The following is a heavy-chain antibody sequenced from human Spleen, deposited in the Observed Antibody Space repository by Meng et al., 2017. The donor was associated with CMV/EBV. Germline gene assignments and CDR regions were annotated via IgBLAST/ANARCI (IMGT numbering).Heavy chain of an antibody. Sequence: CKASGYSFTNYDINWVRQASGQGLEWMGWMNPNSGNTGFAQKFQGRVAITRNTSISTAYMELSSLRSDDTAVYYCARGGYGYLRFDPWGQGTLVTVSS. J-gene: IGHJ5*02. V-gene: IGHV1-8*01. D-gene: IGHD5-18*01. CDR1: GYSFTNYD. CDR3: ARGGYGYLRFDP. CDR2: MNPNSGNT.